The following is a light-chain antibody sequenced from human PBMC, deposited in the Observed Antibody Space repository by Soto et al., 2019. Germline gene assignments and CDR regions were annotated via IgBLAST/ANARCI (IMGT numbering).Light chain of an antibody. CDR1: QSISNW. CDR3: HQLKSYPWT. V-gene: IGKV1-5*01. J-gene: IGKJ1*01. CDR2: DAS. Sequence: DIQMTQSPSTLPASVGDRVTISCRASQSISNWLAWYQQKPGTAPKVLIYDASTLQSGVPSRFSGSGFGTEFTLTISSLQPEDFATYYCHQLKSYPWTFGQGTKVDIK.